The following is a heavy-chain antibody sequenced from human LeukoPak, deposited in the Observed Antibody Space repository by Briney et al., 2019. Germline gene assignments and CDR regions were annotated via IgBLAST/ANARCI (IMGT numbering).Heavy chain of an antibody. V-gene: IGHV4-34*01. CDR3: AKYDFWSGYYPRYNWFDP. Sequence: SETLSLTCAVYGGSFSGYYWSWIRQPPGKGLEWIGEINHSGSTNYNPSLKSRVTISVDTSKNQFSLKLSSVTAADTAVYCCAKYDFWSGYYPRYNWFDPWGQGTLVTVSS. D-gene: IGHD3-3*01. J-gene: IGHJ5*02. CDR1: GGSFSGYY. CDR2: INHSGST.